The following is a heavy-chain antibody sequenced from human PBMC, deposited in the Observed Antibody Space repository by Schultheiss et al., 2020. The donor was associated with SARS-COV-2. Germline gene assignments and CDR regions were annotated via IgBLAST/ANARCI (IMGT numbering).Heavy chain of an antibody. CDR2: IYYSGST. D-gene: IGHD2/OR15-2a*01. V-gene: IGHV4-34*01. CDR1: GGSFSGYY. Sequence: SETLSLTCAVYGGSFSGYYWSWIRQPPGKGLEWIGYIYYSGSTYYNPSLKSRVTISVDTSKNQFSLKVTSVTAADTAVYYCARLLHFYETSDYWGQGTRVTVSS. J-gene: IGHJ4*02. CDR3: ARLLHFYETSDY.